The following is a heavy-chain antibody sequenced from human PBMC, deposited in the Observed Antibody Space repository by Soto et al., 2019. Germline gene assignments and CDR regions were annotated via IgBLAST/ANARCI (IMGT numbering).Heavy chain of an antibody. D-gene: IGHD6-19*01. CDR1: GYTFTSYA. V-gene: IGHV1-3*01. J-gene: IGHJ6*02. Sequence: EATVKVSCKASGYTFTSYAMHWVRQAPGQRLEWMGWINAGNGNTKYSQKFQGRVIITRDTSASTAYVELSSLRSEDTAVYYCARDLAVAGNHGLYYYYYGMDVWGQGTTVTVSS. CDR2: INAGNGNT. CDR3: ARDLAVAGNHGLYYYYYGMDV.